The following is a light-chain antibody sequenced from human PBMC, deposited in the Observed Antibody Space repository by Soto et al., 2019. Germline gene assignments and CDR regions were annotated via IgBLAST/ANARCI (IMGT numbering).Light chain of an antibody. CDR2: DAS. Sequence: EIVLKQSPGTLSLSPGERATLSCRASQTVNNYLAWYQQKPGQAPRLVIYDASNRATGIPARFSGSGSGTDFTLTIISLEPEDSALYYFHQRVNCPWLTFGGGTRVEIK. J-gene: IGKJ4*01. V-gene: IGKV3-11*01. CDR3: HQRVNCPWLT. CDR1: QTVNNY.